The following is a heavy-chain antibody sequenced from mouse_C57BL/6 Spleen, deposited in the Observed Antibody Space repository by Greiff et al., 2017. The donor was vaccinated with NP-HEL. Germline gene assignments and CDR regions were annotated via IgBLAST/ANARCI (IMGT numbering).Heavy chain of an antibody. CDR3: ASITTVVATRYWYFDV. CDR1: GFTFSDYY. D-gene: IGHD1-1*01. Sequence: EVQLVESGGGLVQPGGSLKLSCAASGFTFSDYYMYWVRQTPEKRLEWVAYISNGGGSTYYPDTVKGRFTISRDNAKNTLYLQMSRLKSEDTAMYYCASITTVVATRYWYFDVWGTGTTVTVSS. CDR2: ISNGGGST. V-gene: IGHV5-12*01. J-gene: IGHJ1*03.